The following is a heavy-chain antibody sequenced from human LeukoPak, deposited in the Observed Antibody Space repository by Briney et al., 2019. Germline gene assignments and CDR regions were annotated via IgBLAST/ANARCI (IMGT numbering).Heavy chain of an antibody. CDR2: IFYSGST. CDR1: GGSISSSSYY. Sequence: SETLSLTCTVSGGSISSSSYYWGWIRQPPGKGLEWIGSIFYSGSTYYNPSLKSRVTISVDTSKNQFSLKLSSVTAADTAVYYCAGWGYSSGWQLYYYYMDVWGKGTTVTVS. CDR3: AGWGYSSGWQLYYYYMDV. J-gene: IGHJ6*03. D-gene: IGHD6-19*01. V-gene: IGHV4-39*01.